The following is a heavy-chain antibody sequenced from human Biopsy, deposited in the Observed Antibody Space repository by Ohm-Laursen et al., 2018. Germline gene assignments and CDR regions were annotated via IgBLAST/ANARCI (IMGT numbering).Heavy chain of an antibody. Sequence: SETLSLTCTVSDGSINSYYWNWIRQPPGKRLEWTGNIYYSGSTNFNPSLKSRVTISVDTSKNQFSLKLSSVTAADTAVYFFARGSSYGYDFDYWGQGTLVAVSS. CDR1: DGSINSYY. CDR3: ARGSSYGYDFDY. CDR2: IYYSGST. J-gene: IGHJ4*02. V-gene: IGHV4-59*01. D-gene: IGHD5-18*01.